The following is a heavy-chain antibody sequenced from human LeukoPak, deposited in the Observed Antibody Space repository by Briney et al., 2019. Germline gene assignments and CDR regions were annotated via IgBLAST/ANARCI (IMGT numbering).Heavy chain of an antibody. Sequence: ASVKVSCKASGYTFTSYYMHWVRQAPGQGLEWMGIINPSGGSTSYAQKFQGRVTMTRDTSTSTVYMELSSLRSEDTAVYYCARSKVGYCSGGSCYARNWFDPWGQGTLVTVSS. CDR3: ARSKVGYCSGGSCYARNWFDP. D-gene: IGHD2-15*01. CDR1: GYTFTSYY. CDR2: INPSGGST. V-gene: IGHV1-46*01. J-gene: IGHJ5*02.